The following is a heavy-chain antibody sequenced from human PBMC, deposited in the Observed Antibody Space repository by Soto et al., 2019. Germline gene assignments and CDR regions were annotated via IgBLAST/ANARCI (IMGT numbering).Heavy chain of an antibody. V-gene: IGHV4-59*08. CDR1: GGSISSYY. D-gene: IGHD2-15*01. CDR2: IYYSGST. J-gene: IGHJ4*02. CDR3: ARHLCSGGSCYSLGY. Sequence: QVQLQESGPGLVKPSETLSLTCTVSGGSISSYYWSWIRQPPGKGLEWIGYIYYSGSTNYNPSLKSRVTISVDTSKNPFSLKLSSVTAADTAVYYCARHLCSGGSCYSLGYWGQGTLVTVSS.